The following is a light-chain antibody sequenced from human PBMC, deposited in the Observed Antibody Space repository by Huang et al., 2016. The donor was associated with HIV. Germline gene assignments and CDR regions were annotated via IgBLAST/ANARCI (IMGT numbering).Light chain of an antibody. J-gene: IGKJ1*01. Sequence: DIQMTQSPCSLSASLGDRVTITCRASQSIFSYLKWYQQKHGKAPKLLVYAASRLQSGVPSRFSGSGSGTDFTLTITSLQPEDPAIYYCQQSYRTPKTFGQGTEVEIK. CDR3: QQSYRTPKT. CDR2: AAS. CDR1: QSIFSY. V-gene: IGKV1-39*01.